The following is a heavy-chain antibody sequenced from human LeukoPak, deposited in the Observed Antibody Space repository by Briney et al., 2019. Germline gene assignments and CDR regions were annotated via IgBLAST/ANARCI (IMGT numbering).Heavy chain of an antibody. CDR2: IYADDSDT. CDR3: APTKYSSSPFDY. V-gene: IGHV5-51*01. Sequence: GESLKISCKGSGYFLTNYWIGWVRQMPGKGLEWMGIIYADDSDTRYSPSFQGQVTISADKSISTAFLQWSSLEPSDTAMYYCAPTKYSSSPFDYWGPGTLVTVSS. J-gene: IGHJ4*02. D-gene: IGHD6-6*01. CDR1: GYFLTNYW.